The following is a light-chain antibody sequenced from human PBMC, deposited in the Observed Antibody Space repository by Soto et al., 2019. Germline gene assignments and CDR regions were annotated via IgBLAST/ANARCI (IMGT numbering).Light chain of an antibody. CDR3: QQYGSSPWT. Sequence: EVVLTQSPGTLSLSPGERPTLSCXASQSVSSSYVAWYQQKPGQAPRLLIYGASSRATGIPDRFSGSGSGTDFTLTISRLEPEDFAVYYCQQYGSSPWTFGQGTKVDIK. J-gene: IGKJ1*01. V-gene: IGKV3-20*01. CDR1: QSVSSSY. CDR2: GAS.